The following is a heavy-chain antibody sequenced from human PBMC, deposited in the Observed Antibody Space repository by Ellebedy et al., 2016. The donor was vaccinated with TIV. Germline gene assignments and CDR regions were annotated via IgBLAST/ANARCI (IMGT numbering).Heavy chain of an antibody. D-gene: IGHD1-26*01. CDR3: AKEALASSTGTYSDF. J-gene: IGHJ4*02. CDR1: GYTFTSYG. V-gene: IGHV1-2*02. Sequence: ASVKVSXXASGYTFTSYGISWVRQAPGQGLEWMGWINPRSGETTYAQSFQGRVSVTRDTSVSTVYMELSRLTSDDTAIYYCAKEALASSTGTYSDFWGQGTLVTVSS. CDR2: INPRSGET.